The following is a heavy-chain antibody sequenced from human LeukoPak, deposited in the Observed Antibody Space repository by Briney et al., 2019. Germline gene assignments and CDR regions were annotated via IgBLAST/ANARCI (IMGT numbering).Heavy chain of an antibody. D-gene: IGHD2-15*01. V-gene: IGHV4-59*01. Sequence: SETLSLTCTVSGGSISGYYWSWIRQPPGKGPEWIGYIYYRGSTNYNPSLKSRVTISVDTSKNQFSLRLSSVTAADAAVYFCARYCSGGSWCGLDVWGQGTTVTVSS. CDR1: GGSISGYY. J-gene: IGHJ6*02. CDR3: ARYCSGGSWCGLDV. CDR2: IYYRGST.